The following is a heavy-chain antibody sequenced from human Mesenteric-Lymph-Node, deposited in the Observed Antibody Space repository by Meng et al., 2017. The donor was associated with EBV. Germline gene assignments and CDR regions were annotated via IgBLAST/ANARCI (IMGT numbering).Heavy chain of an antibody. V-gene: IGHV4-34*01. Sequence: QVQLQQWGAGLLKPSEXLSLTFAVSGGSFNTYYWTWIRQPPGKGLEWIGAIYYSGSTYYSPSLKSRVTLSMDTSNNQFSLKVRSVTAADTAIYYCARARDWYTSSWPDCFDYWGQGTLVTVAS. D-gene: IGHD6-13*01. CDR2: IYYSGST. J-gene: IGHJ4*02. CDR1: GGSFNTYY. CDR3: ARARDWYTSSWPDCFDY.